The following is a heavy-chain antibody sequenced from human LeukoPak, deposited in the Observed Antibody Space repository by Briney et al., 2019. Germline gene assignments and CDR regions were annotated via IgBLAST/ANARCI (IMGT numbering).Heavy chain of an antibody. D-gene: IGHD4-17*01. V-gene: IGHV4-39*07. CDR1: GDSILTRTYY. Sequence: SETLSLTCTVSGDSILTRTYYWGWIRQPPGKGLEWIGEINHSGATNYNPSLKSRVTISVDTSKNQFSLKLSSVTAADTAVYYCAASRRAYETTVATWSGIYFDHWGQGTLVTVSS. CDR2: INHSGAT. CDR3: AASRRAYETTVATWSGIYFDH. J-gene: IGHJ4*02.